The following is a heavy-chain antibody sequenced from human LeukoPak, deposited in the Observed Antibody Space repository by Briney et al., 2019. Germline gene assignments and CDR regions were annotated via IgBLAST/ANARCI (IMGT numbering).Heavy chain of an antibody. CDR1: GGSISSYY. V-gene: IGHV4-59*01. CDR3: ARESGSVSYRY. D-gene: IGHD3-10*01. CDR2: IYYSGST. J-gene: IGHJ4*02. Sequence: PSETLSLTCTVSGGSISSYYWSWIRQPPGKGLEWIGYIYYSGSTNYNPSLKSRVTISVDTSKNQFSLKLSSVTAADTAVYYCARESGSVSYRYWGQGTLVTVSS.